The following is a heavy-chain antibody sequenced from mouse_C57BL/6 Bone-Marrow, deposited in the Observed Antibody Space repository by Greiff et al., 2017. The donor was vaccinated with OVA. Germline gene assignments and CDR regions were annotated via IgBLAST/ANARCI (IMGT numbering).Heavy chain of an antibody. Sequence: EVKLMESGGGLVKPGGSLKLSCAASGFTFSSYAMSWVRQTPEKRLEWVATISDGGRYTYYPDNVKGRFTISRDNAKNNLYLQMSHLKSEDTAMYYCARALHLGYWGQGTTLTVSS. J-gene: IGHJ2*01. V-gene: IGHV5-4*03. CDR2: ISDGGRYT. CDR3: ARALHLGY. CDR1: GFTFSSYA.